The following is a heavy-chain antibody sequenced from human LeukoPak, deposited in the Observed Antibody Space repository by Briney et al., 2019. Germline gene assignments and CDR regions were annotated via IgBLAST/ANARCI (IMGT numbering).Heavy chain of an antibody. Sequence: SETLSLTCTVSGYSISSGNFWGWIRQPPGKGLEYIGTIHLTGNTYYNPSLKSRVTISVDTSKNQISLSLRSVTAADTAVYYCARASRVSGSGTSDSWGQGTLVTVSS. V-gene: IGHV4-38-2*02. CDR3: ARASRVSGSGTSDS. J-gene: IGHJ4*02. CDR2: IHLTGNT. D-gene: IGHD3-10*01. CDR1: GYSISSGNF.